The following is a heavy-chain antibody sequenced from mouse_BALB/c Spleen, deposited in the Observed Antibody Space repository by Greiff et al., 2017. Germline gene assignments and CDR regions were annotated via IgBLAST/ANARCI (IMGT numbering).Heavy chain of an antibody. CDR1: GYAFSSYW. J-gene: IGHJ2*01. CDR3: ARPHYYGSSSHYYFDY. D-gene: IGHD1-1*01. V-gene: IGHV1-80*01. CDR2: IYPGDGDT. Sequence: QVQLQQSGAELVRPGSSVKISCKASGYAFSSYWMNWVKQRPGQGLEWIGQIYPGDGDTNYNGKFKGKATLTADKSSSTAYMQLSSLTSEDSAVYFCARPHYYGSSSHYYFDYWGQGTTLTVSS.